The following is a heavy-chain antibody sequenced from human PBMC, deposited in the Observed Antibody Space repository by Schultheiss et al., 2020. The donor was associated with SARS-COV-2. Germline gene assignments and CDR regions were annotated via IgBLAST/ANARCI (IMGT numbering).Heavy chain of an antibody. CDR2: IKQDGSEK. CDR3: AKLDTAMANDY. Sequence: GGSLRLSCAASGFTFSSYWMSWVRQAPGKGLEWVANIKQDGSEKYYVDSVKGRFTISRDNSKNTLYLQMNSLRAEDTAVYYCAKLDTAMANDYWGQGTLVTVSS. J-gene: IGHJ4*02. D-gene: IGHD5-18*01. CDR1: GFTFSSYW. V-gene: IGHV3-7*03.